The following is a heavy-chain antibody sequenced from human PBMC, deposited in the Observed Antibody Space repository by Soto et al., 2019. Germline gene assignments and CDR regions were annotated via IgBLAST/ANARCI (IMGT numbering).Heavy chain of an antibody. CDR2: ISYDGSDR. V-gene: IGHV3-30*18. J-gene: IGHJ4*01. Sequence: WRSLRRSCSPSAFTFSSYGMRWGGQAPGKGREWGAVISYDGSDRYYSDSVKGGFTISRENCKRTLYLQMNSLSAEDTSGYYCEKSLFNYYDNIPHNYYFDY. CDR1: AFTFSSYG. CDR3: EKSLFNYYDNIPHNYYFDY. D-gene: IGHD3-22*01.